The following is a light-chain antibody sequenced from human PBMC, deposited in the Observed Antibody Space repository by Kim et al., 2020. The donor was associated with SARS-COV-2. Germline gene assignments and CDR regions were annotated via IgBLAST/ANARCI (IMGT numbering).Light chain of an antibody. CDR2: INN. CDR3: AAWDDSLNGRV. J-gene: IGLJ3*02. V-gene: IGLV1-44*01. CDR1: RSNIGSNT. Sequence: GQRVTISCSGIRSNIGSNTVNCYQPLPGAAPKHLIYINNQRPSGVPDPFSGSNSSTSASLAISGLQSEDEADYYCAAWDDSLNGRVFGGGTQLTVL.